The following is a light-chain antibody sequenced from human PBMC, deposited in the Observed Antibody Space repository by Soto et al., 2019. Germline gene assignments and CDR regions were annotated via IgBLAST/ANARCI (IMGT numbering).Light chain of an antibody. Sequence: EILMTQSQATLSFSPGERATLSCRASQRISSNVAWYQQKPGQAPRRLIYGASTRATGVPARFSGGGSVTEFTLTISSPQSEDFAVYFCQQYKDWHPYTFGQETKLEVK. CDR3: QQYKDWHPYT. J-gene: IGKJ2*01. CDR1: QRISSN. V-gene: IGKV3-15*01. CDR2: GAS.